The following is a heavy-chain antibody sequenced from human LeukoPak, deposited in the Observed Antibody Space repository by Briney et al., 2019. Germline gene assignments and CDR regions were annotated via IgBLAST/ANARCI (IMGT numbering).Heavy chain of an antibody. CDR3: AKGGYYYDSSGYYAQYFQH. Sequence: PGRSLRLSCAASGFTFDDYAMHWVRQAPGKGLEWVSGISWNSGSIGYADSVKGRFTISRDNVKNSLYLQMNSLRAEDTALYYCAKGGYYYDSSGYYAQYFQHWGQGTLVTVSS. J-gene: IGHJ1*01. CDR1: GFTFDDYA. V-gene: IGHV3-9*01. D-gene: IGHD3-22*01. CDR2: ISWNSGSI.